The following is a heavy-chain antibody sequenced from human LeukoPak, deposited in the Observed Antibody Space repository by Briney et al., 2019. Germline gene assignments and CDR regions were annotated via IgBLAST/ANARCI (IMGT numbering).Heavy chain of an antibody. Sequence: SETLSLTCTVSGGSISSSSYYWGWIRQPPGKGLEWIGSIYYSGSTYYNPSLKSRVTISVDTSKNQFSLKLSSVTAADTAVYYCVRDRGEVRRDFWSGYYPGAEYFQHWGQGTLVTVSS. CDR1: GGSISSSSYY. CDR3: VRDRGEVRRDFWSGYYPGAEYFQH. D-gene: IGHD3-3*01. V-gene: IGHV4-39*07. CDR2: IYYSGST. J-gene: IGHJ1*01.